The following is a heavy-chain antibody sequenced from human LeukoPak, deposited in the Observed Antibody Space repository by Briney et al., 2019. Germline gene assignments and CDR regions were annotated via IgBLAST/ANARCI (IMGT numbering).Heavy chain of an antibody. CDR1: GFTFDDYG. J-gene: IGHJ4*02. V-gene: IGHV3-20*04. D-gene: IGHD6-19*01. CDR2: INWNGGST. CDR3: ARGSRALAVAGTGDY. Sequence: PGGSLRLSCAASGFTFDDYGMTWVRQAPGKGLEWVSGINWNGGSTGYADSVKGRFTISRDNAKNSLYLQMNSLRAEDTALYYCARGSRALAVAGTGDYWGQGTLATVS.